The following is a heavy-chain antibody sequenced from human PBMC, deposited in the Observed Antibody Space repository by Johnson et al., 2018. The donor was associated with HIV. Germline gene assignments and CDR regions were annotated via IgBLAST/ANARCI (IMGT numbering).Heavy chain of an antibody. CDR3: ANHFVRVVYAICAAFDI. CDR2: ICGSGGST. Sequence: VQLVESGGGLVQPGGSLRLSCAASGFIFSSYAMHWVRQAPGKRLELVSAICGSGGSTYYADSVKGRFTISRDNSKNTLYLQMNSLRAEDTAVYYCANHFVRVVYAICAAFDIWGQGTMVTVSS. V-gene: IGHV3-23*04. CDR1: GFIFSSYA. J-gene: IGHJ3*02. D-gene: IGHD2-8*02.